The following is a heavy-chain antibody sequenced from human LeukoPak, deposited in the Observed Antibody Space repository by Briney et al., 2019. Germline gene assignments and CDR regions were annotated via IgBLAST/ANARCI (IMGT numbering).Heavy chain of an antibody. J-gene: IGHJ6*03. CDR2: INHGGST. CDR3: ARVGYSYVINDWSRTGLGAYPTKYYYHMDV. V-gene: IGHV4-34*01. CDR1: GGSFSGYY. Sequence: SETLSLTCAVSGGSFSGYYWSWSREPPGKGLEWSGEINHGGSTNYNPSLKSRVTISGDTSKNQFSLKLSSVTAADTAVYFCARVGYSYVINDWSRTGLGAYPTKYYYHMDVWGKGTTVTVSS. D-gene: IGHD5-18*01.